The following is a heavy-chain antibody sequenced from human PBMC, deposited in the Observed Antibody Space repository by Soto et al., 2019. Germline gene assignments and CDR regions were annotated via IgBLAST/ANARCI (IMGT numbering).Heavy chain of an antibody. CDR3: ARWWPYYYDSSGYYYGGRDGMDV. Sequence: SVKVSCKASGYTFTSYDINWVRQATGQGLEWMGWMNPNSGNTGYAQKFQGRVTMTRNTSISTAYMELSSLRSEDTAVYYCARWWPYYYDSSGYYYGGRDGMDVWGQGTTVTVSS. J-gene: IGHJ6*02. D-gene: IGHD3-22*01. CDR2: MNPNSGNT. CDR1: GYTFTSYD. V-gene: IGHV1-8*01.